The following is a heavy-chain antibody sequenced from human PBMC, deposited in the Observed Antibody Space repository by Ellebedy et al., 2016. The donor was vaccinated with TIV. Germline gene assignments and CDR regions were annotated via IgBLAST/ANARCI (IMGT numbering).Heavy chain of an antibody. Sequence: GESLKISCAASGFTFSSYGMHWVRQAPGKGLEWVGRIKSKTDGGTTDYAAPVKGRFTISRDDSKNTLYLLMNSLKSEDTAVYYCATALLLRYCSSTSCYYGSWGMDVWGQGTTVTVSS. CDR2: IKSKTDGGTT. CDR1: GFTFSSYG. J-gene: IGHJ6*02. D-gene: IGHD2-2*01. CDR3: ATALLLRYCSSTSCYYGSWGMDV. V-gene: IGHV3-15*01.